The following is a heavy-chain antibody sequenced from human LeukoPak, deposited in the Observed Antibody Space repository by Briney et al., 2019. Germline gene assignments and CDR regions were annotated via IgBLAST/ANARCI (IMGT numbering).Heavy chain of an antibody. V-gene: IGHV6-1*01. J-gene: IGHJ4*02. CDR2: TYYQSRWYN. CDR3: TATDTTFDY. Sequence: SQTLSLTCAISGDSVSRNSVTWNWIRQPPSRGLEWLGRTYYQSRWYNDYAVSVKSRITVNPDTSKNQFSLQLSSVTPEDSAIYYCTATDTTFDYWGQGSLVTVSS. CDR1: GDSVSRNSVT. D-gene: IGHD1-26*01.